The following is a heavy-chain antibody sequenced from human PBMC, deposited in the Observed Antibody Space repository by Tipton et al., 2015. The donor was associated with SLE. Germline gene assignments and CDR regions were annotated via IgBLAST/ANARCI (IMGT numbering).Heavy chain of an antibody. Sequence: SLRLSCAASGFTFRSYAMHWVRQAPGKGLEWVAFIQYDGNKQFYADSVKGRFTISRDNSKNTLYLQMNSLRAEDTAVYYCARDSYGGNSLYFDYWGQGTLVTVSS. J-gene: IGHJ4*02. CDR2: IQYDGNKQ. CDR3: ARDSYGGNSLYFDY. D-gene: IGHD4-23*01. V-gene: IGHV3-30*02. CDR1: GFTFRSYA.